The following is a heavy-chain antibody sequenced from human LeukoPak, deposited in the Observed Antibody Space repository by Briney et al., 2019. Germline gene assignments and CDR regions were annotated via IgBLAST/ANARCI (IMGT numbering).Heavy chain of an antibody. CDR3: ARDMTRYCSGGSCYSFQYRFDP. CDR1: GYTFTSYA. V-gene: IGHV1-18*01. CDR2: ISAYNGNT. J-gene: IGHJ5*02. D-gene: IGHD2-15*01. Sequence: ASVKVSCKASGYTFTSYAMHWVRQAPGQRLEWMGWISAYNGNTNYAQKLQGRVTMTAETSTSTAYMELRSLRSDDTAVYYCARDMTRYCSGGSCYSFQYRFDPWAREPWSPSPQ.